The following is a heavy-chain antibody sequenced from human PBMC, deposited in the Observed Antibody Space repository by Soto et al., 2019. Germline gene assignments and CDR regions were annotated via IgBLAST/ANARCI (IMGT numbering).Heavy chain of an antibody. J-gene: IGHJ3*02. Sequence: AAVKVSCKASGYTFTSYGISWVRQAPGQGLEGMGWISAYNGNTNYAQKLQGRVTMTTDTSTSTAYMELRSLRSDDTAVYYCARETTMGYYDSSGYVGGAFDIWGQGTMVTVSS. V-gene: IGHV1-18*01. CDR3: ARETTMGYYDSSGYVGGAFDI. CDR1: GYTFTSYG. D-gene: IGHD3-22*01. CDR2: ISAYNGNT.